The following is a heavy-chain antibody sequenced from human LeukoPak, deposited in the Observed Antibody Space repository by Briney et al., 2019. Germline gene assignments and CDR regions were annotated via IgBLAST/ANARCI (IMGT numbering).Heavy chain of an antibody. V-gene: IGHV4-39*01. CDR1: GGSISSSSYS. CDR3: ATQPRYDFWSGYYTGSYYYYYMDV. CDR2: IYYSGST. D-gene: IGHD3-3*01. J-gene: IGHJ6*03. Sequence: SETLSLTRTVSGGSISSSSYSWGWIRQPPGKGLEWIGSIYYSGSTYYNPSLKSRVTISVDTSKNQFSLKLSSVTAADTAVYYCATQPRYDFWSGYYTGSYYYYYMDVWGKGTTVTVSS.